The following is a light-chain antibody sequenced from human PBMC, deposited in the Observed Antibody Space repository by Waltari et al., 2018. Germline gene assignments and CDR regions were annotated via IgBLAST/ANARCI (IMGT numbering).Light chain of an antibody. CDR3: QQLDKYPLT. Sequence: IQLTQSPSSLSAAVGDNVTLTCRAREGISTYLAWYQQQPGKAPKLLIYGASTLQSGVPSRFSGSGSGTDFTLTISSLQPGDFATYYCQQLDKYPLTFGGGTKVEIK. CDR1: EGISTY. J-gene: IGKJ4*01. V-gene: IGKV1-9*01. CDR2: GAS.